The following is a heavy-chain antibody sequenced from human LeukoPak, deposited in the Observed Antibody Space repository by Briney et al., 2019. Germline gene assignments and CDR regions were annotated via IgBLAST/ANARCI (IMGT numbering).Heavy chain of an antibody. Sequence: GESLKISCKGSGYSFTSYWIGWGRQLPGKGLEWMGIIYPGDSDTRYSPSFQGQVTISADKSISTAYLQWSSLKASDTAMYYCARQAPSEGATANFDYWGQGTLVTVSS. J-gene: IGHJ4*02. CDR2: IYPGDSDT. CDR3: ARQAPSEGATANFDY. CDR1: GYSFTSYW. D-gene: IGHD1-26*01. V-gene: IGHV5-51*01.